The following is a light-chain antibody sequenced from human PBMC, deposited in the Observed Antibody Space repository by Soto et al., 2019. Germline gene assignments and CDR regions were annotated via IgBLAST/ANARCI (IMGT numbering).Light chain of an antibody. Sequence: QSVLTQPPSASGTPGQRVTISCSGSSSNIGSNTVNWYQQLPGTAPTLLIYSNNQRPSGVPDRFSGSKSGTSASLAVNGLQSEDEADYYCSSYTSSSTWVFGGGTKVTVL. J-gene: IGLJ3*02. CDR3: SSYTSSSTWV. CDR1: SSNIGSNT. CDR2: SNN. V-gene: IGLV1-44*01.